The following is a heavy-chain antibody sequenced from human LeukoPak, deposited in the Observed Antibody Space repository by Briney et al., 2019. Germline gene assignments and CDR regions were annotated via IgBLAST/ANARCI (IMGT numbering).Heavy chain of an antibody. V-gene: IGHV5-51*01. CDR1: GYSFTSYW. Sequence: GESLKISCKGSGYSFTSYWIGWVRQMPGKGLEWMGIIYPGDSDTRYSPSFQGQVTISADKSISTAYLQWSSLKASDTAMYYCARRVVVIPAAGGWFDPWGQGTLVTVSS. CDR2: IYPGDSDT. D-gene: IGHD2-2*01. CDR3: ARRVVVIPAAGGWFDP. J-gene: IGHJ5*02.